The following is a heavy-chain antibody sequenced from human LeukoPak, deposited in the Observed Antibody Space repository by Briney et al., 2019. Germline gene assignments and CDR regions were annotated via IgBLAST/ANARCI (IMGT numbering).Heavy chain of an antibody. V-gene: IGHV4-59*01. J-gene: IGHJ4*02. CDR3: ARESQQAWVIFDY. Sequence: PSETLSLTCTVSGGSISSYYWSWIRQPPGKGLEWIGYIYYSGSTNYNPSLKSRVTISVDTSKNQFSLKLSSVTAADTAVYYCARESQQAWVIFDYWGQGTLVTVSS. CDR1: GGSISSYY. D-gene: IGHD6-13*01. CDR2: IYYSGST.